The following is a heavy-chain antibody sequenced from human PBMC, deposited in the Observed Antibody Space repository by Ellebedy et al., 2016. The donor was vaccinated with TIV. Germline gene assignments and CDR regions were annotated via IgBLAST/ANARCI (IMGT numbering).Heavy chain of an antibody. CDR1: GFTFSTYW. J-gene: IGHJ4*02. CDR3: ARGSIAQESYWEY. D-gene: IGHD1-26*01. Sequence: GGSLRLXCAASGFTFSTYWMSWVRQAPGKGLEWVANARQDENEIHYVGSVKGRFTISRDNTKTSLYLQMNSLTAEDTAVYYCARGSIAQESYWEYWGQGTLVTVSS. CDR2: ARQDENEI. V-gene: IGHV3-7*01.